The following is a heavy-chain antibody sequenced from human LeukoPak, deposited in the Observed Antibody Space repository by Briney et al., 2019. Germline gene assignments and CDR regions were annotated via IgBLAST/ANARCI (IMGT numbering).Heavy chain of an antibody. V-gene: IGHV4-59*01. CDR1: GGSIGDYY. J-gene: IGHJ3*02. CDR2: IYHSGSA. CDR3: ARDSVAVAGDRAFDI. D-gene: IGHD2-15*01. Sequence: PSETLSLTCTVSGGSIGDYYWTWIRQPPGKGLEWIGYIYHSGSANYKSSLKSRVTISLDTSKSQVSLEMKSVTAADTAVYYCARDSVAVAGDRAFDIWGHGTMVTVSS.